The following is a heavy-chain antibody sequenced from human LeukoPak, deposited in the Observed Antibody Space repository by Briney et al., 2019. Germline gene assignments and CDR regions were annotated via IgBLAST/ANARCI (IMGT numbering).Heavy chain of an antibody. CDR1: GITFNTYW. CDR2: IKPDGSAD. V-gene: IGHV3-7*01. CDR3: AGDRAQHYDDCFDI. Sequence: AGGSLRLSCAASGITFNTYWMNWVRQAPGKGLEWVANIKPDGSADYYVDSVKGRFTISRDNAKNSLYLQMNSLRAEDTAVYSCAGDRAQHYDDCFDIWGQGTMVTVSS. D-gene: IGHD3-3*01. J-gene: IGHJ3*02.